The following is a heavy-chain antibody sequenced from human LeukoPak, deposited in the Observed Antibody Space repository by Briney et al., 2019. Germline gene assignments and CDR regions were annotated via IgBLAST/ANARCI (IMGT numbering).Heavy chain of an antibody. CDR1: GFTFSAYT. CDR3: ARHSIAVAGLDY. D-gene: IGHD6-19*01. V-gene: IGHV3-48*04. J-gene: IGHJ4*02. CDR2: ISSGSSSV. Sequence: GGSLRLSCSASGFTFSAYTMNWVRQAPGQGLEWVSYISSGSSSVYYADSVKGRFTISRDNAKNSLYLQMNSLRAEDTAVYYCARHSIAVAGLDYWGQGTLVTVSS.